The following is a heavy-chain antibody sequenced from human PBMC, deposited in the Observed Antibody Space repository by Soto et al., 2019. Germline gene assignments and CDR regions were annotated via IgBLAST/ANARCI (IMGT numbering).Heavy chain of an antibody. D-gene: IGHD2-2*02. J-gene: IGHJ4*02. V-gene: IGHV1-3*01. CDR2: INAGNGNT. CDR1: GYTFTSYA. CDR3: ARGIVVVPAAIGEAFDY. Sequence: ASVKVSCKASGYTFTSYAMHWVRQAPGQRLEWMGWINAGNGNTKYSQKFQGRVTITRDTSASTAYMELSSLRSEDTAVYYCARGIVVVPAAIGEAFDYWGQGTLVTVSS.